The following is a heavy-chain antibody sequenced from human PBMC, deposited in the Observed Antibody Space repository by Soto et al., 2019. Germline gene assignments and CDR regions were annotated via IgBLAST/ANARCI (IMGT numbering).Heavy chain of an antibody. J-gene: IGHJ4*02. CDR2: INPRGGTT. V-gene: IGHV1-46*04. Sequence: QVQLVQSGAELKKPGASVKVSCKASGDTFTFTKYYMYWVRQAPGQGLEWMAIINPRGGTTIYAQKLRGRVTMTRDTSTSTVYVELSSLRSEDTAVYYCATRRVNSGYVSIGDYDSWGQGTVVTVSS. CDR1: GDTFTFTKYY. D-gene: IGHD5-12*01. CDR3: ATRRVNSGYVSIGDYDS.